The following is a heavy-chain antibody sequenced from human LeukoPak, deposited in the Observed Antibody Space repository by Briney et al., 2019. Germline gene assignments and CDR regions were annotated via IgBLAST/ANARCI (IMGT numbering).Heavy chain of an antibody. D-gene: IGHD2-21*02. Sequence: GGSLRLSCAASGFTFSSYSMNWVRQAPGKGLEWVAVIWYDGSNKYYADSVKGRFTISRDNSKNTLYLQMNSLRAEDTAVYYCARGRVVVTAIPGYYFDYWGQGTLVTVSS. CDR1: GFTFSSYS. CDR2: IWYDGSNK. J-gene: IGHJ4*02. CDR3: ARGRVVVTAIPGYYFDY. V-gene: IGHV3-33*08.